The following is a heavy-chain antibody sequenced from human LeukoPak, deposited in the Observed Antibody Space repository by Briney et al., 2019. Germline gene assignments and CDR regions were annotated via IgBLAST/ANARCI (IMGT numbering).Heavy chain of an antibody. V-gene: IGHV5-51*01. CDR1: GDSFTTHW. Sequence: GESLKISCKGSGDSFTTHWIGWVRQMPAKGLEWMGIVYPANSDIRYSPSFQGQVTISADKSISTAYLQWSSLKASDTAMYYCARLRNDYGDYGVDYWGQGTLVTVSS. D-gene: IGHD4-17*01. CDR2: VYPANSDI. CDR3: ARLRNDYGDYGVDY. J-gene: IGHJ4*02.